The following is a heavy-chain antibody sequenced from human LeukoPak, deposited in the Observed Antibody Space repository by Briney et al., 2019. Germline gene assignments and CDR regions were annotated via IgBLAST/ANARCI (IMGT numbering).Heavy chain of an antibody. Sequence: GGSLRLSGAASGFTFSSNAMSWVRQAPGKGLDWVSTITGDTTSTYYADSAKGRFTISRDNSKNTLYLQMNSLRVEDTALYYCARASSGTLDFWGQGALVTVSS. CDR3: ARASSGTLDF. J-gene: IGHJ4*02. D-gene: IGHD6-25*01. V-gene: IGHV3-23*01. CDR1: GFTFSSNA. CDR2: ITGDTTST.